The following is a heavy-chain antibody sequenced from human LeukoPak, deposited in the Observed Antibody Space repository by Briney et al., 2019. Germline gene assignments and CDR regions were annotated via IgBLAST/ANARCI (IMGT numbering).Heavy chain of an antibody. CDR1: GGSISSSSYY. Sequence: SETLSLTCTVSGGSISSSSYYWGWIRQPPGKGLEWIGSIYYSGSTYYNPSLKSRVTISVDTSKNQFSLKLSSVTAADTAVYYCARVGIVGATTDGFDIWGQGTMVTVSS. CDR2: IYYSGST. J-gene: IGHJ3*02. CDR3: ARVGIVGATTDGFDI. V-gene: IGHV4-39*01. D-gene: IGHD1-26*01.